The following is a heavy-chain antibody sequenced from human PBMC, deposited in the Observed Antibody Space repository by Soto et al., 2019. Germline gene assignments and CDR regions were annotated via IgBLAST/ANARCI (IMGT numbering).Heavy chain of an antibody. V-gene: IGHV3-30*03. D-gene: IGHD1-1*01. CDR3: ARETPGWNLFDY. J-gene: IGHJ4*02. CDR2: ISYDGSNK. Sequence: QVQLVESGGGVVQPGRSLRLSCAASGFTFSRYVMHWVRQAPGKGLEWAALISYDGSNKQYADSVKGRFTISRDNSKNTLDLQVNSLRSDDTAVYYCARETPGWNLFDYWGQGTLVTVSS. CDR1: GFTFSRYV.